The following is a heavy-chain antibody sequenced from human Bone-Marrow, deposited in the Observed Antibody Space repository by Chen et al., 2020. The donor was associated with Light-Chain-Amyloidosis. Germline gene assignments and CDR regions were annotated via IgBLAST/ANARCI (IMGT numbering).Heavy chain of an antibody. Sequence: EVQVVESGGGLVKPGRSLRLSCTGSGFSLNDYAVSWFRQAPGKGLEWVSFIRSNYYGWTTEYAPSLKGRFTNSRGDSKSIAYLEMTGLKSEDTAVYFCAPGGPIAHGFDSWGQGTVVTVSS. CDR1: GFSLNDYA. CDR3: APGGPIAHGFDS. CDR2: IRSNYYGWTT. D-gene: IGHD1-26*01. V-gene: IGHV3-49*05. J-gene: IGHJ3*01.